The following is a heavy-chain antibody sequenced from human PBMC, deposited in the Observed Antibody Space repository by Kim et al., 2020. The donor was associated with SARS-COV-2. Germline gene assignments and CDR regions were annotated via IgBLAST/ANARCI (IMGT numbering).Heavy chain of an antibody. V-gene: IGHV1-69*01. Sequence: KCQGRVTITADESTSTAYMELSSLRSEDTAVYYCARGAAIFGVVIGAFDNWGQGTMVTVSS. J-gene: IGHJ3*02. CDR3: ARGAAIFGVVIGAFDN. D-gene: IGHD3-3*01.